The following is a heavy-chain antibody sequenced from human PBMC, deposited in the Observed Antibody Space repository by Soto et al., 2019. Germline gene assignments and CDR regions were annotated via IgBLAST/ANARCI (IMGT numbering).Heavy chain of an antibody. J-gene: IGHJ6*02. D-gene: IGHD3-10*01. Sequence: QVQLQESGPGLVKPSETLSLTCTVSGGSISSYYWSWIRQPPGKGLEWIGYIYYSGSTNYNPSLKSRVTISVDTSRNQFSLKLSSVTAADTAVYYCARDSRVAGSGSYRYYYYYGMDVCGQGTTVAVSS. CDR1: GGSISSYY. CDR2: IYYSGST. V-gene: IGHV4-59*01. CDR3: ARDSRVAGSGSYRYYYYYGMDV.